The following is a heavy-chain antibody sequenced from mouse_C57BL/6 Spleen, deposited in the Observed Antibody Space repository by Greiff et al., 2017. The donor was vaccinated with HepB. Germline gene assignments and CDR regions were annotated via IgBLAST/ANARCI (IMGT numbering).Heavy chain of an antibody. CDR2: INPNNGGT. CDR1: GYTFTDYY. D-gene: IGHD1-1*01. V-gene: IGHV1-26*01. J-gene: IGHJ4*01. Sequence: VQLQQSGPELVKPGASVKISCKASGYTFTDYYMNWVKQSHGKSLEWIGDINPNNGGTSYNQKFKGKATLTVDKSSSTAYMELRSLTSEDSAVYYCARGGGSSFPYAMDYWGQGTSVTVSS. CDR3: ARGGGSSFPYAMDY.